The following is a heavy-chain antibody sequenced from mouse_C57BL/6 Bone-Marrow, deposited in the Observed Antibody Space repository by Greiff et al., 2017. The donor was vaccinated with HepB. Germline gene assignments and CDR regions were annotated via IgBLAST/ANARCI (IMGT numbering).Heavy chain of an antibody. CDR3: AREGITTVVAPYAMDY. J-gene: IGHJ4*01. Sequence: VQLKESGPGLVKPSQSLSLTCSVTGYSITSGYYWNWIRQFPGNKLEWMGYISYDGSNNYNPSLKNRISITRDTSKNQFFLKLNSVTTEDTATYYCAREGITTVVAPYAMDYWGQGTSVTVSS. D-gene: IGHD1-1*01. CDR2: ISYDGSN. V-gene: IGHV3-6*01. CDR1: GYSITSGYY.